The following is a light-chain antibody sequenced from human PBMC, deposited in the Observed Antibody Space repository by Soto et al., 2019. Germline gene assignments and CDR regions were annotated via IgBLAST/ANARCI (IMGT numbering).Light chain of an antibody. Sequence: QSVLTQAAAVSGCPGQSITISCTGTSSDVGGYNYVSWYQQHPGKAPKLMIYEVSNRPSGVSNRFSGPKSGNTASLTISGLQAEDEADYYCSSYTSSSTPRYVFGTGTKVTVL. V-gene: IGLV2-14*01. CDR2: EVS. CDR1: SSDVGGYNY. J-gene: IGLJ1*01. CDR3: SSYTSSSTPRYV.